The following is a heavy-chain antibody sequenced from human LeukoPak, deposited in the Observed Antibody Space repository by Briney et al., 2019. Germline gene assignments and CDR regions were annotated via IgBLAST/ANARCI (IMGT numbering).Heavy chain of an antibody. J-gene: IGHJ4*02. CDR1: GFTFSDYA. CDR2: ISFSGRST. V-gene: IGHV3-23*01. D-gene: IGHD1-26*01. Sequence: SGGSLRLSCAVSGFTFSDYAMSWVRQAPGKGLDWVLGISFSGRSTNYADSVKGRFIISRDNSNNTLHLQTNSPRAEDTAVYYCAKDREKAVGATIFDHWGQGTLVTVSS. CDR3: AKDREKAVGATIFDH.